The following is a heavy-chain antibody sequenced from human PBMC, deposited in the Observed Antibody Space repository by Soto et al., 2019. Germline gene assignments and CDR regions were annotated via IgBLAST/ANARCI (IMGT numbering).Heavy chain of an antibody. J-gene: IGHJ6*02. CDR1: GFTFSSYA. CDR2: ISGSGGST. V-gene: IGHV3-23*01. D-gene: IGHD3-10*01. CDR3: AKDLSGKFYGSGSYYPPWYYYYYGMDV. Sequence: GGSLRLSCAASGFTFSSYAMSWVRQAPGKGLEWVSAISGSGGSTYYADSVKGRFTISRDNSKNTLYLQMNSLRAEDTAVYYCAKDLSGKFYGSGSYYPPWYYYYYGMDVWGQGTTVTVSS.